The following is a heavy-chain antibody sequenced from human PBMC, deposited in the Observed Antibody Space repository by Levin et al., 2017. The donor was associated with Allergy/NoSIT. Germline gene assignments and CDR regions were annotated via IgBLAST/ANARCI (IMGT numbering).Heavy chain of an antibody. CDR3: ARDLFEYSSGWYGLRFDP. CDR1: GYTFTGYY. D-gene: IGHD6-19*01. CDR2: INPNSGGT. J-gene: IGHJ5*02. Sequence: ASVKVSCKASGYTFTGYYMHWVRQAPGQGLEWMGRINPNSGGTNYAQKFQGRVTMTRDTSISTAYMELSRLRSDDTAVYYCARDLFEYSSGWYGLRFDPWGQGTLVTVSS. V-gene: IGHV1-2*06.